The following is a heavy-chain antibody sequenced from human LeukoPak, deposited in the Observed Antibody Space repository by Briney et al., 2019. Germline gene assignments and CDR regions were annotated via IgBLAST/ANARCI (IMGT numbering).Heavy chain of an antibody. D-gene: IGHD4-23*01. V-gene: IGHV3-74*01. J-gene: IGHJ4*02. CDR2: IDRDGSRI. Sequence: EGSLRLSCAVSGFTFSSYWMHWVRQAPGKGLVWVSRIDRDGSRINYADSVKGRFTISRDNGKNTLFLQMNSLRAEDAAVYYCVRGNDYGGPHYWGQGTLVTVSS. CDR1: GFTFSSYW. CDR3: VRGNDYGGPHY.